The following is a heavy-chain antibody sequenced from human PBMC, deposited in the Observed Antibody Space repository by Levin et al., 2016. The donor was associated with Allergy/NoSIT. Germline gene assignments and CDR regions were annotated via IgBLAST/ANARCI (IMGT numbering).Heavy chain of an antibody. D-gene: IGHD5-24*01. CDR3: AKISVDGYNQRPGGHDAFDI. CDR1: GFTFSNYA. J-gene: IGHJ3*02. V-gene: IGHV3-23*01. CDR2: ISGSGDST. Sequence: GGSLRLSCAASGFTFSNYAMTWVRQAPGKGLEWVSSISGSGDSTYYADSVKGRFTTSRDNSKKTLYLQMNSLRAEDTAVYYCAKISVDGYNQRPGGHDAFDIWGQGTMVTVSS.